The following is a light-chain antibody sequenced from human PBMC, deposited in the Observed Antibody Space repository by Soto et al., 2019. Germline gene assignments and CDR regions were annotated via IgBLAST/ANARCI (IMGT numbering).Light chain of an antibody. CDR1: QSISNY. J-gene: IGKJ1*01. CDR2: AAS. CDR3: QQRYSTPRT. V-gene: IGKV1-39*01. Sequence: DIQMTQSPSSLSASVGDRVTITCRASQSISNYLNWYQQKPGKAPKLLIYAASSLQSGVPSRFSGSGSGTDFTLTISSLQPEDSATYYCQQRYSTPRTFGQGTKVDIK.